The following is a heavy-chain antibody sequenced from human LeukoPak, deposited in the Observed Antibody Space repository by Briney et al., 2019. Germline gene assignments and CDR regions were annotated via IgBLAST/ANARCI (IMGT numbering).Heavy chain of an antibody. Sequence: GGSLRLSCAASGFTFSSYWMHWVRQAPGKGLVWASRINSDGSSTSYADSVKGRFTISRDNAKNTLYLQMNSLRAEDTAVYYCARSGYSSSWYGDAFDIWGQGTMVTVSS. CDR3: ARSGYSSSWYGDAFDI. CDR1: GFTFSSYW. CDR2: INSDGSST. D-gene: IGHD6-13*01. J-gene: IGHJ3*02. V-gene: IGHV3-74*01.